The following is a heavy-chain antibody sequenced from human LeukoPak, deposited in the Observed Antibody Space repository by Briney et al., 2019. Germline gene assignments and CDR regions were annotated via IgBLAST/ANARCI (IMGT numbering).Heavy chain of an antibody. D-gene: IGHD6-13*01. V-gene: IGHV5-51*01. CDR2: IYPGDSHT. CDR3: ARRLVRTLTTWYSSGVIDY. Sequence: GESLKTSCNGAGYSFTSYWIGWVRRMPGKGLEWMGVIYPGDSHTRYSPSFQGQVTISADKSISTAYLQWSSLKASDTAMYYCARRLVRTLTTWYSSGVIDYWGQGTLVTVSS. CDR1: GYSFTSYW. J-gene: IGHJ4*02.